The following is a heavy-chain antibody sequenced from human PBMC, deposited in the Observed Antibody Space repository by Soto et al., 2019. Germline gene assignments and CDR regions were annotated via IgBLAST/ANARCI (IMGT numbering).Heavy chain of an antibody. J-gene: IGHJ4*02. V-gene: IGHV4-31*03. CDR1: GGSISSAGYY. Sequence: QVQLQESGPGLVKPSQTLSLTCTVSGGSISSAGYYWSWIRQHPGKGLEWIGNIYYSGSTYYNPSLKSRVTISVDASKNHFSLKLSSVTAADTAIYYCARAIRVSDSSAYDNWGQGTLVTVSA. D-gene: IGHD3-22*01. CDR2: IYYSGST. CDR3: ARAIRVSDSSAYDN.